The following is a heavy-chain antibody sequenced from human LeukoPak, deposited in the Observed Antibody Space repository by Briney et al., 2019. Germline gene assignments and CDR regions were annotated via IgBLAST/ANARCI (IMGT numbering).Heavy chain of an antibody. CDR3: AREIAYSSGWYYFDY. V-gene: IGHV3-53*01. CDR1: GFTFSSYA. CDR2: IYSGGST. Sequence: PGGSLRLSCAASGFTFSSYAMSWVRQAPGKGLEWGSVIYSGGSTYYADSVKGRFTISRDNSKNTLYLQMNSLRAEDTAVYYCAREIAYSSGWYYFDYWGQGTLVTVSS. D-gene: IGHD6-19*01. J-gene: IGHJ4*02.